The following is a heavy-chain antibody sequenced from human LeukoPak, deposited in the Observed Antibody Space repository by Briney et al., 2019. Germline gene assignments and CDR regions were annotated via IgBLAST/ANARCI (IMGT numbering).Heavy chain of an antibody. Sequence: SETLSLTCAVYGGSFSGYYWSWIRQPPGKGLEWIGEINHSGSTNYNPSLTSGVTISVDTSKNQFSLKLSSVTAADTAVYYCAIRGYSYGYPYYFDYWGQGTLVTVSS. J-gene: IGHJ4*02. D-gene: IGHD5-18*01. CDR2: INHSGST. CDR3: AIRGYSYGYPYYFDY. CDR1: GGSFSGYY. V-gene: IGHV4-34*01.